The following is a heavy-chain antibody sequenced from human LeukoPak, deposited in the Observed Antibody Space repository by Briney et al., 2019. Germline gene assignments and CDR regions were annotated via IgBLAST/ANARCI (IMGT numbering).Heavy chain of an antibody. Sequence: PGGSLRLACAASGFIFSNFVMHWVRQAPGKGLLWVSRIPTDETPTNYADSVQGRFTISRDNAKNTLYLQMNNLRAEDTAVYYCARDHYFKIDYWGQGTLVTVSS. D-gene: IGHD3-10*01. CDR3: ARDHYFKIDY. J-gene: IGHJ4*02. CDR1: GFIFSNFV. V-gene: IGHV3-74*01. CDR2: IPTDETPT.